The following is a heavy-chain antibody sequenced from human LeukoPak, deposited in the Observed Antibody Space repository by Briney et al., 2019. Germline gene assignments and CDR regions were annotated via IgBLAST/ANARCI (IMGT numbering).Heavy chain of an antibody. V-gene: IGHV4-59*01. CDR2: IYYSGST. Sequence: SETLSLTCTVSGGSISSYYWSWIRQPPGKGLEWIGYIYYSGSTNYNPSLKSRVTISVDTSKNQFSLKLSSVTAADTAVYYCARGQSVSYYRPQGFYYYYYMDVWGKGTTVTVSS. J-gene: IGHJ6*03. CDR3: ARGQSVSYYRPQGFYYYYYMDV. CDR1: GGSISSYY. D-gene: IGHD1-26*01.